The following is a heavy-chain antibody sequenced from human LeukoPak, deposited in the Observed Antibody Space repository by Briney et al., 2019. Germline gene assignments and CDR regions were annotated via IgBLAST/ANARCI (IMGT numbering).Heavy chain of an antibody. Sequence: SVKVSCKASGYTFTDYYMHWVRQAPGQGLEWMGGIIPIFGTANYAQKFQGRVTITTDESTSTAYMELSSLRSEDTAVYYCARAGLAARFGYFDYWGQGTLVTVSS. V-gene: IGHV1-69*05. D-gene: IGHD6-6*01. CDR1: GYTFTDYY. CDR2: IIPIFGTA. CDR3: ARAGLAARFGYFDY. J-gene: IGHJ4*02.